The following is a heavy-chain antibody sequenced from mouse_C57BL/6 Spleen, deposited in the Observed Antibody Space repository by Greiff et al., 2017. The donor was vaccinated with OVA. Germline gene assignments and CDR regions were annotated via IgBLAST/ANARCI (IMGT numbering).Heavy chain of an antibody. CDR1: GYTFTSYW. Sequence: VQLQQSGAELVRPGSSVKLSCKASGYTFTSYWMDWVKQRPGQGLEWIGNIYPSDSETHYNQKFKDKATLTVDKSSSTAYMQLSSLTSEDSAVYYWATYYYGAGFAYWGQGTLVTVSA. CDR3: ATYYYGAGFAY. V-gene: IGHV1-61*01. D-gene: IGHD1-1*01. CDR2: IYPSDSET. J-gene: IGHJ3*01.